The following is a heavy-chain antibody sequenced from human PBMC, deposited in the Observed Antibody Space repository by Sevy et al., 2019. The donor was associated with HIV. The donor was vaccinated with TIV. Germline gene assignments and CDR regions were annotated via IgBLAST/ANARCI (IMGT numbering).Heavy chain of an antibody. CDR1: GGSISSSNW. V-gene: IGHV4-4*02. CDR3: ARELYSSSWYPSYFDY. CDR2: IYHSGST. D-gene: IGHD6-13*01. Sequence: SETLSLTCAVSGGSISSSNWGSWVRQPPGKGLEWIGEIYHSGSTNYNPSLKSRVTISVDKSKNQFSLKLSSVTAADTAVYYCARELYSSSWYPSYFDYWGQGTLVTVSS. J-gene: IGHJ4*02.